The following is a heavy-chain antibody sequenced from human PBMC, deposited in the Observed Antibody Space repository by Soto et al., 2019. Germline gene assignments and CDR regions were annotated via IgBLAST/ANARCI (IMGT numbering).Heavy chain of an antibody. J-gene: IGHJ4*02. CDR3: ARRYGWLYFDY. D-gene: IGHD3-10*01. CDR1: GGSISSYY. V-gene: IGHV4-59*04. Sequence: PSETLSLTCTVSGGSISSYYWSWIRQPPGKGLEWIGYIYHSGSTYYNPSLKSRVTISVDRSKNQFSLKLTSVTAADTALYYCARRYGWLYFDYWGQGSLVTVSS. CDR2: IYHSGST.